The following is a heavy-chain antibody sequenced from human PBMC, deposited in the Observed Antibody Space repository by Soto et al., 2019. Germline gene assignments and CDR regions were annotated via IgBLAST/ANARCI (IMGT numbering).Heavy chain of an antibody. V-gene: IGHV3-33*01. D-gene: IGHD3-22*01. CDR2: IWYDGSNK. CDR1: VLTFISYG. Sequence: PGWSLRLSCAASVLTFISYGMHWVRQAPGKGLEWVAVIWYDGSNKYYADSVKGRFTISRDNSKNTLYLQMNSLRAEDTAVYYCARAFITGPFDYWGQGTLVTVSS. J-gene: IGHJ4*02. CDR3: ARAFITGPFDY.